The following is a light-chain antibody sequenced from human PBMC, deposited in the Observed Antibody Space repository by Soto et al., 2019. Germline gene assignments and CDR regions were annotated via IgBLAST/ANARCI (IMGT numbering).Light chain of an antibody. CDR2: DVS. J-gene: IGLJ1*01. CDR3: CSYAGSYNDV. Sequence: QSALTPPRSVSGSPGQSFTISCTGTSSDVGGYNYVSWYQQHPGKAPKLMIYDVSKRPSGVPDRFSGSKSGNTASLTISGLQAEDEADYYCCSYAGSYNDVFGTGTKVTVL. CDR1: SSDVGGYNY. V-gene: IGLV2-11*01.